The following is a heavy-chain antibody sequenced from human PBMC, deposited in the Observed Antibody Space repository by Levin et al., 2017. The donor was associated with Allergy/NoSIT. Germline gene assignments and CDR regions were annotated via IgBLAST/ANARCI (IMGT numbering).Heavy chain of an antibody. D-gene: IGHD6-19*01. CDR2: ISSSGSTI. Sequence: PGGSLRLSCAASGFTFISYEMNWVRQAPGKGLEWVSSISSSGSTIYYADSVKGRFTISRDNAKNSLYLQMNSLRNEDTAVYYCARTPVAGSWFDPWGQGTLITVSS. J-gene: IGHJ5*02. CDR1: GFTFISYE. CDR3: ARTPVAGSWFDP. V-gene: IGHV3-48*03.